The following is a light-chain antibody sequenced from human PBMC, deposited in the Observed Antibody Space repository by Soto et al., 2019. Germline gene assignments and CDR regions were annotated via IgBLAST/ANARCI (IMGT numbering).Light chain of an antibody. J-gene: IGKJ3*01. V-gene: IGKV3-20*01. CDR2: GAS. CDR1: QSVSSSY. Sequence: EIVLTQSPGTLSLSPGERATLSCRASQSVSSSYLAWYQQKPGQATRLLIYGASSRATGIPDRFSGSGSGTDFTLTISRLEPEDFAVYYCQPYGTSPFTFGPGTKVDIK. CDR3: QPYGTSPFT.